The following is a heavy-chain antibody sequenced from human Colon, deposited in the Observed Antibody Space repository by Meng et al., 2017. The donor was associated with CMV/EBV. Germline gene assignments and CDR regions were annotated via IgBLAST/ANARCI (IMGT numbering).Heavy chain of an antibody. D-gene: IGHD3/OR15-3a*01. Sequence: VPLVESGGGVVQPGGSLGLSGAASVFTFSSYGMHWVRQAPGKGLEWVTFILNDGISKYYADSVKGRFTISRDNSKNILYLQINGLRNEDTAVYYCLRDSWTDWGQGTLVTVSS. CDR3: LRDSWTD. CDR2: ILNDGISK. V-gene: IGHV3-30*02. CDR1: VFTFSSYG. J-gene: IGHJ4*02.